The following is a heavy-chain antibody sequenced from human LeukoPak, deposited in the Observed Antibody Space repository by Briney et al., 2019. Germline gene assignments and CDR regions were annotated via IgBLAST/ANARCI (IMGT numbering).Heavy chain of an antibody. Sequence: SETLSLTCTVSGGSISNYLWSWIRQPPGKGLEWIGYIYYSGSTNYNPSLKSRVTILVDTSKDQFSLKVSSVTAADTAVYYCARGQYSGSCFDNWGQGSLVTVSS. CDR3: ARGQYSGSCFDN. D-gene: IGHD1-26*01. J-gene: IGHJ4*02. CDR1: GGSISNYL. V-gene: IGHV4-59*01. CDR2: IYYSGST.